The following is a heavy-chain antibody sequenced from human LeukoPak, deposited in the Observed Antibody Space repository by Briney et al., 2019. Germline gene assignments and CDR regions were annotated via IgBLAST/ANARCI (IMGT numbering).Heavy chain of an antibody. Sequence: SETLSLTCTVSGGSISPYYWSWIRQPPGKGLEWIGYIFYTGSGSTSHNPSLKSRVTISVDTSKNQFSLNLNSVTAADTAVYYCARHAVYAGSGWAFDFWGQGTLVTVFS. D-gene: IGHD6-19*01. CDR2: IFYTGSGST. J-gene: IGHJ4*02. CDR1: GGSISPYY. CDR3: ARHAVYAGSGWAFDF. V-gene: IGHV4-59*08.